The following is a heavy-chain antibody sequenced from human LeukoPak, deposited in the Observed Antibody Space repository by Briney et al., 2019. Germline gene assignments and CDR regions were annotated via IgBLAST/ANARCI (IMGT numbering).Heavy chain of an antibody. CDR1: GFTFSSYA. CDR2: ISGSGGGT. D-gene: IGHD2-21*01. Sequence: GGSLRLSCAASGFTFSSYAMNWVRQAPGKGLEWVSTISGSGGGTYYADSVKGRFTISRDNSKNTLFLQMNSLRAEDTAVFYCAKRHIVAARAFDIWGQGTMVTVSS. V-gene: IGHV3-23*01. J-gene: IGHJ3*02. CDR3: AKRHIVAARAFDI.